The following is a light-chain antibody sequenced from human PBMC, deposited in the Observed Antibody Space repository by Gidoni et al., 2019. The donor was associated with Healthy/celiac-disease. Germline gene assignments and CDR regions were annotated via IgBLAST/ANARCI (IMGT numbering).Light chain of an antibody. V-gene: IGKV1-39*01. CDR3: QQSYSTHRYT. CDR2: AAS. CDR1: QSISSY. Sequence: DIQTTQSPSSLSASVGDRVTITCRASQSISSYLNWYQQKPGKAPKLLIYAASSLQSGVPPRFSGSGSGTDFTLTISSLQPEDFATYYCQQSYSTHRYTFGQGTKLEIK. J-gene: IGKJ2*01.